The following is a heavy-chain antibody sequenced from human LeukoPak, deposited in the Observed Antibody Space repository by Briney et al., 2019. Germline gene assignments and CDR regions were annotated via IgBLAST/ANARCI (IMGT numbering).Heavy chain of an antibody. D-gene: IGHD2/OR15-2a*01. J-gene: IGHJ4*02. CDR2: IYYSGST. Sequence: PSETLSLTCTVSGGSISSYYWSWIRQPPGKGLEWIGYIYYSGSTNYNPSLKSRVTISVDTSKNQFSLKLSSVTAADTAVYYCAREHGSLLWDYWGQGTLVTVSS. V-gene: IGHV4-59*01. CDR3: AREHGSLLWDY. CDR1: GGSISSYY.